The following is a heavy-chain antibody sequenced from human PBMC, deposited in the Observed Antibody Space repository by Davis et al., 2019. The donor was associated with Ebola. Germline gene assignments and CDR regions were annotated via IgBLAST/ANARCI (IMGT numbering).Heavy chain of an antibody. CDR1: GGSISSYY. D-gene: IGHD2-15*01. CDR2: INHSGST. V-gene: IGHV4-34*01. Sequence: SETLSLTCTVSGGSISSYYWSWIRQPPGKGLEWIGEINHSGSTNYNPSLKSRVTISVDTSKNQFSLKLSSVTAADTAVYYCARVGGIVVAATIYYYYYGMDVWGQGTTVTVSS. J-gene: IGHJ6*02. CDR3: ARVGGIVVAATIYYYYYGMDV.